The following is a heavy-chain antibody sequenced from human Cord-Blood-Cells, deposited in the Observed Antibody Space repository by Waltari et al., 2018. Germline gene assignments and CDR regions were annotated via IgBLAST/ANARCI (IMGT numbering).Heavy chain of an antibody. J-gene: IGHJ4*02. CDR3: ARDHLFGGAQRQIAAAGFDY. CDR2: IKQDGSEK. CDR1: GFTFSSYW. Sequence: EVQLVESGGGLVQPGGSLRLSCAASGFTFSSYWMSWVRQAPGKGLEWVANIKQDGSEKYYVDSVKGRFSISRDNAKNSLYLQMNSLRAEDTAVYYCARDHLFGGAQRQIAAAGFDYWGQGTLVTVSS. V-gene: IGHV3-7*01. D-gene: IGHD6-13*01.